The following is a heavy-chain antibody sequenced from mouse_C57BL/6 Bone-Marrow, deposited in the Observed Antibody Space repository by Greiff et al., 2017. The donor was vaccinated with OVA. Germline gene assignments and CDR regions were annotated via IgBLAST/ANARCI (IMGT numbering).Heavy chain of an antibody. CDR2: ILPSIGRT. Sequence: QVQLKESGSELRSPGSSVKLSCKDFDSEVFPIAYVSWVRQKPGHGFEWIGGILPSIGRTIYGEKFEDKATLDADTLSNTAYLELNSLTSEDSAIYYCARGGRLLWYFDVWGTGTTVTVSS. V-gene: IGHV15-2*01. CDR3: ARGGRLLWYFDV. D-gene: IGHD2-3*01. CDR1: DSEVFPIAY. J-gene: IGHJ1*03.